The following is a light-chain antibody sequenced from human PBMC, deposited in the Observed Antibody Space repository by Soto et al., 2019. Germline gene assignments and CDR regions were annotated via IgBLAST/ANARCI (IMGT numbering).Light chain of an antibody. CDR1: QSVSSSY. Sequence: EIVLTQSPGTLSLSPGERATLSCRASQSVSSSYLAWYQQKPGQAPRLLIYGASSRATGIPDRFSGSGSGTDFTLPISILEPEDFEVYYCQPFDSSLYTFGQGTKLEIK. V-gene: IGKV3-20*01. J-gene: IGKJ2*01. CDR3: QPFDSSLYT. CDR2: GAS.